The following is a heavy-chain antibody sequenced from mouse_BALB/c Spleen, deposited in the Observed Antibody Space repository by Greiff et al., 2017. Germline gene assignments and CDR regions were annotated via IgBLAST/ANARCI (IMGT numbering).Heavy chain of an antibody. CDR2: IRNKANGYTT. CDR3: ETVVAPYYAMDY. V-gene: IGHV7-3*02. Sequence: EVMLVESGGGLVQPGGSLRLSCATSGFTFTDYYMSWVRQPPGKALEWLGFIRNKANGYTTEYSASVKGRFTISRDNSQSILYLQMNTLRADDSATYYCETVVAPYYAMDYWGQGTSVTVSS. D-gene: IGHD1-1*01. J-gene: IGHJ4*01. CDR1: GFTFTDYY.